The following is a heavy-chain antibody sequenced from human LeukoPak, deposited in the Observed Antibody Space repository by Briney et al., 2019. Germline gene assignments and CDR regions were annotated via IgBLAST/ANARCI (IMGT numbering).Heavy chain of an antibody. CDR3: VREDSVNFPDAFDI. Sequence: GGSLRLSCAASAYTFSTYWMHWVRQAPGKGLMWVSRINSDGSSTRYADSVNGRFTISRDNTKNTLYLQMNSLRAEDTAVYYCVREDSVNFPDAFDIWGQGTMVTVSS. CDR1: AYTFSTYW. D-gene: IGHD5/OR15-5a*01. CDR2: INSDGSST. V-gene: IGHV3-74*01. J-gene: IGHJ3*02.